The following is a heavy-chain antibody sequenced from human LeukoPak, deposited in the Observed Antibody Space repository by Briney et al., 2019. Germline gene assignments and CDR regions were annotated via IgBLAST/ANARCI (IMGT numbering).Heavy chain of an antibody. CDR1: GYSISSGYY. CDR3: ARTRVSGGSLYHPFDY. J-gene: IGHJ4*02. CDR2: ITFSSSII. D-gene: IGHD2-15*01. Sequence: LSLTCTVSGYSISSGYYWGLIRQPPGKGLEGVSYITFSSSIIYYADSVKGRFTISRDNAKNSLYLQMNSLRAEDTALYYCARTRVSGGSLYHPFDYWGQXXLVTVSS. V-gene: IGHV3-11*04.